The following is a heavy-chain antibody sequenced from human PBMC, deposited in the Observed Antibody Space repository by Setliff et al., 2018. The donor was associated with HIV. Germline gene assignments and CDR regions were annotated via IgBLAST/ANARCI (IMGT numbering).Heavy chain of an antibody. CDR1: GGSFSGHY. V-gene: IGHV4-34*01. CDR3: ARGGGFWSGQLDF. J-gene: IGHJ4*02. D-gene: IGHD3-3*01. Sequence: SETLSLTCAVYGGSFSGHYWSWIRQPSGKGLEWIGEINHSGISNFNPSLKSRVTIPIDTPRSQFSLKLSSVTAADTAVYYCARGGGFWSGQLDFWGQGTLVTVS. CDR2: INHSGIS.